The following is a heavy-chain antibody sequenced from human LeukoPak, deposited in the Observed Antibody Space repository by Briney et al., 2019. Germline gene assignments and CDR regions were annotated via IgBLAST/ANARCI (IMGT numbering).Heavy chain of an antibody. Sequence: GGSLRLSCAVSGFTFSSYWMPWVRQSPGKGLAWVSRITSDGSATDYADSVRGRFTVSRDNAKNTLFLHMDSLRVEDTAVYYCARDASPGYFDLWGRGTLVTVSS. CDR2: ITSDGSAT. CDR3: ARDASPGYFDL. CDR1: GFTFSSYW. V-gene: IGHV3-74*01. J-gene: IGHJ2*01.